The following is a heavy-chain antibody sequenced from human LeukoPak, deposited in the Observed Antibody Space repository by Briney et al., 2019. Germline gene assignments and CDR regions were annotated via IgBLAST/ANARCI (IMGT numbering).Heavy chain of an antibody. CDR1: GYSFTNYW. J-gene: IGHJ6*03. CDR3: ARGHCSSAGCLPYMDV. CDR2: IHPGDSDS. Sequence: GESLEISCKGSGYSFTNYWIAWVRQMPGQGLEWMGFIHPGDSDSRYSPSFQGHVSISADKSVTTAYLQWSSLKASDTAMYYCARGHCSSAGCLPYMDVWGKGTTVTVSS. D-gene: IGHD2-2*01. V-gene: IGHV5-51*01.